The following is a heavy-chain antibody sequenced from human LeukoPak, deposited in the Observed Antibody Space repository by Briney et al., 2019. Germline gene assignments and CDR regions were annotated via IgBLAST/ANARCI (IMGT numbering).Heavy chain of an antibody. J-gene: IGHJ6*03. CDR1: GYTFTSYD. CDR3: ARDPRGGSYYYYYMDV. V-gene: IGHV1-2*02. CDR2: MNPNSGGT. D-gene: IGHD3-16*01. Sequence: ASVKVSCKASGYTFTSYDINWVRQATRQGLEWMGWMNPNSGGTNYAQKFQGRVTMTRDTSISTAYMELSRLRSDDTAVYYCARDPRGGSYYYYYMDVWGKGTTVTVSS.